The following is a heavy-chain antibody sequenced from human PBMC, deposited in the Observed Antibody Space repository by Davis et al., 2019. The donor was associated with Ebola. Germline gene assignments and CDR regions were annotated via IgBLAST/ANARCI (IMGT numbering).Heavy chain of an antibody. D-gene: IGHD4-11*01. CDR1: GGSISSGDYY. Sequence: MPSETLSLTCTVSGGSISSGDYYWSWIRQPPGKGLEWIGYIYYSGSTYYNPSLKSRVTISVDTSKNQFSLKLSSVTAADTAVYYCASFMTTVTTGWFDPWGQGTLVTVSS. CDR3: ASFMTTVTTGWFDP. V-gene: IGHV4-30-4*01. CDR2: IYYSGST. J-gene: IGHJ5*02.